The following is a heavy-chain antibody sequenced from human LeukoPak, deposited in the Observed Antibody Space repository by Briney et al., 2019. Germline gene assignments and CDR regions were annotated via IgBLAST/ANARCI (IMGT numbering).Heavy chain of an antibody. CDR2: ITYDGNNK. CDR3: AKEGTMSSGTRDFDY. CDR1: GFTFSSYG. J-gene: IGHJ4*02. D-gene: IGHD1-1*01. Sequence: PGGCLRLSCAASGFTFSSYGMHWVRQAPGKGLEWVTFITYDGNNKYYTDSVKGRFTISRDISNNMLYLQMNSLRPEDTAVYYCAKEGTMSSGTRDFDYWGQGTLVTVSS. V-gene: IGHV3-30*02.